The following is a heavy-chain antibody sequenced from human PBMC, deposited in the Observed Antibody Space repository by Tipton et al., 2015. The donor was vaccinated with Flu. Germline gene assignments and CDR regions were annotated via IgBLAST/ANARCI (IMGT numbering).Heavy chain of an antibody. Sequence: TLSLTCAVYGGSFSGYYWSWIRQPPGKGLEWIGEINHSGSTNYNPSLKSQVTISVDTSKNQFSLKLSSVTAANTAVYYCARGPLRITIFGVVITGFDYWGQGTLVTVSS. CDR2: INHSGST. J-gene: IGHJ4*02. CDR3: ARGPLRITIFGVVITGFDY. CDR1: GGSFSGYY. D-gene: IGHD3-3*01. V-gene: IGHV4-34*01.